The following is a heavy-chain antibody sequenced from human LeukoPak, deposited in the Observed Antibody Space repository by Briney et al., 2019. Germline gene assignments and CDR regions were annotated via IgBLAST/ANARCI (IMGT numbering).Heavy chain of an antibody. J-gene: IGHJ4*02. D-gene: IGHD2-15*01. CDR3: TKDAGYASDF. CDR1: GFSFSTTW. V-gene: IGHV3-74*01. CDR2: IYSDSSRT. Sequence: QPGGSLRLSCAASGFSFSTTWMHWVRQAPGKGLEWVALIYSDSSRTTYADSVKGRFTISRDNAKNTVYLQMSSLRAEDTAVCFCTKDAGYASDFWGQGILVPVSS.